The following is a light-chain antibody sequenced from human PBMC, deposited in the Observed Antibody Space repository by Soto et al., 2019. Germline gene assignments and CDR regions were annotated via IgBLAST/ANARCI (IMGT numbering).Light chain of an antibody. J-gene: IGLJ2*01. V-gene: IGLV2-11*01. CDR3: CSYAGTSLV. CDR1: SSDVGAYNY. Sequence: QSALTQPRSVSGSPGQSVTISCTGTSSDVGAYNYVSWYQQHPGKAPKLMIYDVSKRPSGVPDRFSASKSDNTASLTISGLQAEDEADYYCCSYAGTSLVFGGGTKLTVL. CDR2: DVS.